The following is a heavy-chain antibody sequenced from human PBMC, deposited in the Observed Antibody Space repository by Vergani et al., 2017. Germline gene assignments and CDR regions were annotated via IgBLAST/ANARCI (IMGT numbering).Heavy chain of an antibody. V-gene: IGHV3-23*01. J-gene: IGHJ4*02. CDR1: GFTFSSYA. Sequence: EVQLLESGGGLVQPGGSLRLSCAASGFTFSSYAMSWVRQVPGKGLEWVSAISGSGGSTYYADSVKGRFTISRDNSKNTLYLQMNSLRAEDTAVYYCAKDMTGDLVFDYWGQGTLVTVSS. CDR2: ISGSGGST. D-gene: IGHD7-27*01. CDR3: AKDMTGDLVFDY.